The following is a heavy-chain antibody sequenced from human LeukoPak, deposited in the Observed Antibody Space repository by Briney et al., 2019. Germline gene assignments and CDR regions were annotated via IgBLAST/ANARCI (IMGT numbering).Heavy chain of an antibody. V-gene: IGHV1-46*01. Sequence: ASVKVSYKASGYTFTSYYMHWVRQAPGQGLEWMGIINPSGGSTSYAQKFQGRVTMTRDTSTSTVYMELSSLRSEDTAVYYCARDRGNYDFWSGFDYWGQGTLVTVSS. J-gene: IGHJ4*02. CDR2: INPSGGST. CDR1: GYTFTSYY. CDR3: ARDRGNYDFWSGFDY. D-gene: IGHD3-3*01.